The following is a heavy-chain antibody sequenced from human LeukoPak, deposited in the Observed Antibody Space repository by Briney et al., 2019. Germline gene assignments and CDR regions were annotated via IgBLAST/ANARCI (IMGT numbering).Heavy chain of an antibody. J-gene: IGHJ3*02. CDR2: IWYDGSNR. V-gene: IGHV3-33*01. CDR3: AREGWTYCGGDCYSDDAFDI. D-gene: IGHD2-21*02. CDR1: GFTFSSYG. Sequence: GRSLRLSCAASGFTFSSYGMPWVRQAPGKGLEWVAVIWYDGSNRYYADSVKGRFTISRDNSKNTLYLQMNSLRAEDTAVYDCAREGWTYCGGDCYSDDAFDIWGQGTMVTVSS.